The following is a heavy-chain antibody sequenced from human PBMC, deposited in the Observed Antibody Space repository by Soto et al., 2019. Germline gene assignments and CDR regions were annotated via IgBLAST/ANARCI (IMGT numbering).Heavy chain of an antibody. D-gene: IGHD3-10*01. CDR2: ISAYNGNT. CDR1: GYTFTSYG. J-gene: IGHJ4*02. V-gene: IGHV1-18*01. CDR3: ARGGDGLLWFGDGGVYFDY. Sequence: QVQLVQSGAEVKKPGASVKVSCKASGYTFTSYGISWVRQAPGQGLEWMGWISAYNGNTNYAQKLQGRVTMTTDTSTSTAYMELRSLRSDDAAVYYCARGGDGLLWFGDGGVYFDYWGQGTLVTVSS.